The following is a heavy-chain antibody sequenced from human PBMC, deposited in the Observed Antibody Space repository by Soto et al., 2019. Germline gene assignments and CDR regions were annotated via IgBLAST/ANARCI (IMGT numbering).Heavy chain of an antibody. CDR1: GFTFSSYG. CDR3: GKYGGSYVFDC. Sequence: QVQLVESGGGVVQPGSSLRLSCEASGFTFSSYGMHWVRQAPGKGLEWVAVISSDGSNKYYADSVKGRFTISRDNSKKILYLQMNSLRAEDKAGYYGGKYGGSYVFDCWGQGTLFTVSS. V-gene: IGHV3-30*18. J-gene: IGHJ4*02. D-gene: IGHD1-26*01. CDR2: ISSDGSNK.